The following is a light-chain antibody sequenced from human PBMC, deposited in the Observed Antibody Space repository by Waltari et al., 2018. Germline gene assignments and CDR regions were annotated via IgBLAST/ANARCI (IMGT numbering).Light chain of an antibody. CDR3: AAWDDSLSGCVV. Sequence: QSVLTQPPSASGTPGQRVTISCSGRSSNIGSNYAFWYQQLTGTAPKLLIYRNNQRPSGVPDRLFGSKSGTSASLVISGLRSEDEAYYYCAAWDDSLSGCVVFGGGTKVTVL. J-gene: IGLJ2*01. CDR1: SSNIGSNY. CDR2: RNN. V-gene: IGLV1-47*01.